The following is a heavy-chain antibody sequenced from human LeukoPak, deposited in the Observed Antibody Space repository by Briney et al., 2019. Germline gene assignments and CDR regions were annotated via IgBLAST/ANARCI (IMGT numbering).Heavy chain of an antibody. J-gene: IGHJ5*02. Sequence: PGRSLRLSCAASGFTLCSYAMHWVRQAPGKGLEWVVVISYDGSNKYYADSVKGRFTLSRDNSKNTLYLQMNSLRAEDTAVYYCARELVVVVAATSTSRFDPWGQGTLVTVSS. V-gene: IGHV3-30-3*01. D-gene: IGHD2-15*01. CDR2: ISYDGSNK. CDR3: ARELVVVVAATSTSRFDP. CDR1: GFTLCSYA.